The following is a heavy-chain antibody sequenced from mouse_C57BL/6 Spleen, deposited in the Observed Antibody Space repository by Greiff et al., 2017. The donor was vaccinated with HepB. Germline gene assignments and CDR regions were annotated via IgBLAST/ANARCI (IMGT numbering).Heavy chain of an antibody. D-gene: IGHD4-1*01. J-gene: IGHJ4*01. CDR1: GYTFTGYW. CDR2: ILPGSGST. Sequence: VQLQESGAELMKPGASVKLSCKATGYTFTGYWIEWVKQRPGHGLEWIGEILPGSGSTNYNEKFKGNATFTADTSSNTAYMQLSSLTTEDSAIYYCARRELGEGYYYAMDYWGQGTSVTVSS. CDR3: ARRELGEGYYYAMDY. V-gene: IGHV1-9*01.